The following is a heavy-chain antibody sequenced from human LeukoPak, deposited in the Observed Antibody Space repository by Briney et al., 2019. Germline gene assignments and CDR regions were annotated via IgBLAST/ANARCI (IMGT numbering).Heavy chain of an antibody. J-gene: IGHJ5*02. CDR2: TYTSGST. D-gene: IGHD6-13*01. CDR1: GGSISSGSYY. V-gene: IGHV4-61*02. CDR3: ASTRKQQLSS. Sequence: PSQTLSLTCTVSGGSISSGSYYWSWIRQPAGKGLEWIGRTYTSGSTNYNPSLKSRVTISVDTSKNQFSLKLSSVTAADTAVYYCASTRKQQLSSWGQGTLVTVSS.